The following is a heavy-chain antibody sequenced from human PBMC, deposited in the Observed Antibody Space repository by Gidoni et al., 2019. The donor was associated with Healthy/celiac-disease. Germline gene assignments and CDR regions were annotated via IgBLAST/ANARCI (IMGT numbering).Heavy chain of an antibody. CDR3: ARSGRFRRYYFAY. J-gene: IGHJ4*02. V-gene: IGHV4-34*01. Sequence: QVQLQQWGAGLLKTSETLSRTCAVDGGSCSGYYWRWIRQPPGKGLGWIGEINHSGSTNYNPSLKCLVTISVATSKTQFSLKLRSVTAADTAVYSCARSGRFRRYYFAYWGQGTLVTVSS. CDR2: INHSGST. CDR1: GGSCSGYY. D-gene: IGHD2-15*01.